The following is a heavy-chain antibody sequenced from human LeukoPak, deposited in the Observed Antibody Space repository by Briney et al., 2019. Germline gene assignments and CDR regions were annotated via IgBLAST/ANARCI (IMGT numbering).Heavy chain of an antibody. D-gene: IGHD6-13*01. CDR2: NYYSGST. CDR1: GGSISSGDYY. J-gene: IGHJ4*02. CDR3: ARDQTAAGRVDY. Sequence: SQTLSLTCTVSGGSISSGDYYWSWIRQPPGKGLEWIGYNYYSGSTYYNPSLKSRVTISVDTSKNQFSLKLTSVTAADTAVYYCARDQTAAGRVDYWGQGTLVTVSS. V-gene: IGHV4-30-4*08.